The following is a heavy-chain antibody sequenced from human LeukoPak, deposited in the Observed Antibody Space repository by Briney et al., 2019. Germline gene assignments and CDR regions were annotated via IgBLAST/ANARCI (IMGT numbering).Heavy chain of an antibody. CDR3: AREFDYYDSSTLRDRMDV. J-gene: IGHJ6*02. D-gene: IGHD3-22*01. CDR2: IYYSGST. CDR1: GGSISSSSYY. Sequence: SETLSLTCTVSGGSISSSSYYWGWIRQPPGKGLEWIGSIYYSGSTYYNPSLKSRVTISVDTSKNQFSLKLSSVTAADTAVYYCAREFDYYDSSTLRDRMDVWGQGTTVTVSS. V-gene: IGHV4-39*07.